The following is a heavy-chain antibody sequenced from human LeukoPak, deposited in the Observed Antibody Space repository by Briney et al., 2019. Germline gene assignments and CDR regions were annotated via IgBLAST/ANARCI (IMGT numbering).Heavy chain of an antibody. CDR3: AKGGGYQLLFDY. J-gene: IGHJ4*02. D-gene: IGHD2-2*01. V-gene: IGHV3-23*01. Sequence: GGSLRLSCAVSGFIFSSYAMSWVRQAPGKGLEWVSAISGGADTIYYADSVRGRFTISRDNSKNTLYLQMNSLRAEDTAVYYCAKGGGYQLLFDYWGQGTLVTVSS. CDR1: GFIFSSYA. CDR2: ISGGADTI.